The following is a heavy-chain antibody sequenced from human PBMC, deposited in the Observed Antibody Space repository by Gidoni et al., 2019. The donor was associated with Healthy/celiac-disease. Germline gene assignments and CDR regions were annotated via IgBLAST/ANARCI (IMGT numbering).Heavy chain of an antibody. J-gene: IGHJ6*02. V-gene: IGHV3-21*01. CDR2: ISSSSSYI. Sequence: EVQLVESGGGLVKPGGSLRLSCAASGFTFSSYSMNWVRQAPGKGLEWVSSISSSSSYIYYADSVKGRFTISRDNAKNSLYLQMNSLRAEDTAVYYCARVRHSSGGNYYGMDVWGQGTTVTVSS. CDR3: ARVRHSSGGNYYGMDV. CDR1: GFTFSSYS. D-gene: IGHD2-15*01.